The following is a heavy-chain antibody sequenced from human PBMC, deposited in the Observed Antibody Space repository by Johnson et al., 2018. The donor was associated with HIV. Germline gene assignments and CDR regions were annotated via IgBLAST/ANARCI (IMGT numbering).Heavy chain of an antibody. J-gene: IGHJ3*02. CDR1: GFTFSSYD. D-gene: IGHD6-13*01. V-gene: IGHV3-13*01. CDR2: IGTAGDT. Sequence: LVESGGSLRLSCAASGFTFSSYDLHWVRQATGKGLEWVSSIGTAGDTFYPGSVKGRFAISRQNAKNSLYLQMNSLRAEDTAVYYCARIAAAAIDAFDIWGQGTMVSVSS. CDR3: ARIAAAAIDAFDI.